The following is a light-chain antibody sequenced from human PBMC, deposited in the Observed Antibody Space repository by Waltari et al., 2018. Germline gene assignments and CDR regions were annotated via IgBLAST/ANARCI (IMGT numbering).Light chain of an antibody. J-gene: IGKJ4*01. CDR1: QNIRND. CDR3: QHTYRAPLT. CDR2: TAS. V-gene: IGKV1-39*01. Sequence: DIQLTQSPSSLSASVGDRVTLTCRASQNIRNDLNWYQQKPGKAPKLLIYTASTLQSGVPSRFSGIGSGSDFTLTINGLQPEDFATYYCQHTYRAPLTFGGGTMVEIE.